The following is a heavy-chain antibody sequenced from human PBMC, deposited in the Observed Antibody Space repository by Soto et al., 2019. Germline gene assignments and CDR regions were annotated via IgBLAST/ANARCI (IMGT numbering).Heavy chain of an antibody. CDR3: ARYCSGGSCYEGRSSLFDY. J-gene: IGHJ4*02. D-gene: IGHD2-15*01. CDR2: IYYSGST. Sequence: QVQLQESGPGLVKPSQTLSLTCTVSGGSISSGDYYWSWIRQPPGKGLEWIGYIYYSGSTYYNPSLKSRVTPSVDTSKNQFSLKLSSVTAADTAVYYCARYCSGGSCYEGRSSLFDYWGQGTLVTVSS. V-gene: IGHV4-30-4*01. CDR1: GGSISSGDYY.